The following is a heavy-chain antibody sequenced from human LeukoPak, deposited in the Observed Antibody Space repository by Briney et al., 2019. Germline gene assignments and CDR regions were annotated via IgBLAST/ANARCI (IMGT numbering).Heavy chain of an antibody. Sequence: ASVKVSCKASGGTFSSSAISWVRQATGQGLEWMGWMNPNSGNTGYAQKFQGRVTMTRNTSISTAYMELSSLRSEDTAVYYCARAPRGYSGYDGKSYYYYYMDVWGKGTTVTVSS. D-gene: IGHD5-12*01. CDR1: GGTFSSSA. J-gene: IGHJ6*03. CDR3: ARAPRGYSGYDGKSYYYYYMDV. V-gene: IGHV1-8*02. CDR2: MNPNSGNT.